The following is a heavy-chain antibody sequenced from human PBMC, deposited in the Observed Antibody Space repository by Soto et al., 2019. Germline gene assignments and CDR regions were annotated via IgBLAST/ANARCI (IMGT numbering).Heavy chain of an antibody. Sequence: SETLSLTCTVAGGSVSSGSYYWSWIRQPPGKGREWIGDIYYSGSTNYNPSLKIRVTRSVDTCKNHFSLKLSSVTAADTSVYYCPSEGFIADRPGFDHWGQGTLVTVSS. CDR1: GGSVSSGSYY. J-gene: IGHJ5*02. V-gene: IGHV4-61*01. CDR3: PSEGFIADRPGFDH. CDR2: IYYSGST. D-gene: IGHD6-6*01.